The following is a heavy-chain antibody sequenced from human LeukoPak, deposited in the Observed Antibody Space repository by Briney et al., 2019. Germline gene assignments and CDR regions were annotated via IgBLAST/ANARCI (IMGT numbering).Heavy chain of an antibody. J-gene: IGHJ6*03. CDR1: GYSISYGYY. Sequence: PSETLSLTCTVAGYSISYGYYWGWIRQPPGKGLECIGIIDHSGSTSYNPSLKSRVTISVDTSKNPFSLKVNSVTAADTAVYYCARLPHCSDSMRCYVGGHHMDVWGKGTTVAVSS. CDR3: ARLPHCSDSMRCYVGGHHMDV. D-gene: IGHD3-10*02. V-gene: IGHV4-38-2*02. CDR2: IDHSGST.